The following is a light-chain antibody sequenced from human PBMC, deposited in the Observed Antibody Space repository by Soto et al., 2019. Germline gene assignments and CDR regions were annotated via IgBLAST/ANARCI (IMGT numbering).Light chain of an antibody. Sequence: EIVLTQSPATLSVSPGDRATLSCRASQSVNSNLAWYHLKPGQAPRLLIYGASIRAAGIPARFTGSESGTEFTHSISSLQSEDFAVYYCQQYDDWPWTFGHGTKVDIK. CDR3: QQYDDWPWT. CDR2: GAS. V-gene: IGKV3-15*01. CDR1: QSVNSN. J-gene: IGKJ1*01.